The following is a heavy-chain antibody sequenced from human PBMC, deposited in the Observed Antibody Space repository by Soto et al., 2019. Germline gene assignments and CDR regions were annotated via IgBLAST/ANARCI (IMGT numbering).Heavy chain of an antibody. J-gene: IGHJ6*02. CDR2: IIPIFGTA. V-gene: IGHV1-69*06. CDR3: ARIPTSGRYYYDSSGSYYYYGMDV. D-gene: IGHD3-22*01. CDR1: GGTFSSYA. Sequence: ASVKVSCKASGGTFSSYAISWVRQAPGQGLEWMGGIIPIFGTANYAQKFQGRVTITADKSTSTAYMELSSLRSEDTAVYYCARIPTSGRYYYDSSGSYYYYGMDVWGQGTTVTVSS.